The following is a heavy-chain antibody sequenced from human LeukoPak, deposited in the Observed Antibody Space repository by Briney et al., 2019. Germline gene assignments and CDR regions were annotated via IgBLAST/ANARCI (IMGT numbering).Heavy chain of an antibody. Sequence: ASVKVSCKASGYTFTGYYMHWVRQAPGQGLEWMGWINPNSGGTNYAQKFQGRVTMTRDTSISTAYMELSRLRSDDTAMYYCASSNSYSSGWYHVWGKGTTVTVSS. J-gene: IGHJ6*04. CDR3: ASSNSYSSGWYHV. CDR1: GYTFTGYY. CDR2: INPNSGGT. D-gene: IGHD6-19*01. V-gene: IGHV1-2*02.